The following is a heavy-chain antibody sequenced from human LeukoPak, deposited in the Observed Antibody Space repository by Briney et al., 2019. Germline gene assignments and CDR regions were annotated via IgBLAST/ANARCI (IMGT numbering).Heavy chain of an antibody. CDR2: IKQDGSEK. CDR3: AREVWSYCSGTPCYLQDY. D-gene: IGHD2-2*01. V-gene: IGHV3-7*03. J-gene: IGHJ4*02. CDR1: GFTFTIYW. Sequence: GGSLRLSCAASGFTFTIYWMSWVRQPPGKGLEWVANIKQDGSEKYYVDSVKGRFTISRDNAKNSLSLQMASLRAEDTAVYSCAREVWSYCSGTPCYLQDYWDQGPQVTVSS.